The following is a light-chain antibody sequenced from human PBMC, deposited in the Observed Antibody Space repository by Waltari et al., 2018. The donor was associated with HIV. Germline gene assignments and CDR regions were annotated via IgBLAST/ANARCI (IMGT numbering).Light chain of an antibody. CDR1: SSDVGGYTS. Sequence: QSALTQPRSVSGSPGQSVTISCTGTSSDVGGYTSVSWYQQPPGKAPKLMIYDLSKRPSGVPDRFSGSKSGNTASLTISGLQAEDEADYYCCSYAGSSTFLFGTGTKVTVL. J-gene: IGLJ1*01. V-gene: IGLV2-11*01. CDR3: CSYAGSSTFL. CDR2: DLS.